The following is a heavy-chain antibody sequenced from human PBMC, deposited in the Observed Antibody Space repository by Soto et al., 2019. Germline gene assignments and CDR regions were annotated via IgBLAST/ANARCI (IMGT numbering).Heavy chain of an antibody. Sequence: QVQLVQSGAEVKKPGASVKVSCKASGYTFTSYDINWVRQATGQGLEWMGWMNPNSGNTGYAQKFQGRVTMTRNTSISTAYMELSSLRSEDTAVYYCASVRQGALLYDSSGHFAYWGQGTLVTVSS. CDR2: MNPNSGNT. CDR3: ASVRQGALLYDSSGHFAY. V-gene: IGHV1-8*01. D-gene: IGHD3-22*01. J-gene: IGHJ4*02. CDR1: GYTFTSYD.